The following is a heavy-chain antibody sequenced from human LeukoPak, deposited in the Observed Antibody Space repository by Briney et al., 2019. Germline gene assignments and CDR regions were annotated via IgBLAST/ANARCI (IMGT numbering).Heavy chain of an antibody. CDR1: GLTFSSYA. D-gene: IGHD3-3*01. CDR3: ARAGRFLEWLFPFLDY. Sequence: GGSLRLSCAASGLTFSSYAMHWVRQAPGKGLEWVAVISYDGSNKYYADSVKGRFTTSRDNSKNTLYLQMNSLRAEDTAVYYCARAGRFLEWLFPFLDYWGQGTLVTVSS. CDR2: ISYDGSNK. V-gene: IGHV3-30-3*01. J-gene: IGHJ4*02.